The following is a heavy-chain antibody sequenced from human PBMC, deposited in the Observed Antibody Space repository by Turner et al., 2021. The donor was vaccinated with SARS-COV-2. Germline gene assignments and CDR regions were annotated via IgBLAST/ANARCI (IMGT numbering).Heavy chain of an antibody. J-gene: IGHJ4*02. V-gene: IGHV3-53*01. CDR1: GFTVSSNY. CDR2: IYSGGST. Sequence: EVQLVESGGGLIQPGGSLRLSCAASGFTVSSNYMSWVRQAPGKGLEWVSVIYSGGSTFYADSVNGRFTISRDNSKNTLYLQMNSLRAEDTAVYYCARDLGGLRFDYWGQGTLVTVSS. CDR3: ARDLGGLRFDY. D-gene: IGHD2-15*01.